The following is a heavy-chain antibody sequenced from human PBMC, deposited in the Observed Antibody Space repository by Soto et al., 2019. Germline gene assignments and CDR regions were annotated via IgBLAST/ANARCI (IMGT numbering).Heavy chain of an antibody. CDR1: GDSVSSTSAA. Sequence: PSQTLSLTCAISGDSVSSTSAAWSWIRQSPSRGLEWLGRTYYRSKWYSDYAVSAKSRITINPDTSKNQFSLQLNSVTPEGTAVYYCARGSYYSGWVWGQGTLVTVSS. D-gene: IGHD6-19*01. V-gene: IGHV6-1*01. J-gene: IGHJ4*02. CDR3: ARGSYYSGWV. CDR2: TYYRSKWYS.